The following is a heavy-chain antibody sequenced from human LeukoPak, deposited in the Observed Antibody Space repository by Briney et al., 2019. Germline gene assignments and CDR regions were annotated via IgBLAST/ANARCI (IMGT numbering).Heavy chain of an antibody. J-gene: IGHJ4*02. CDR2: IYDSGST. D-gene: IGHD2-15*01. V-gene: IGHV4-59*01. Sequence: PSETLSLTCTVSGGSISNYYWSWIRQPPRRGLEWIGYIYDSGSTNYNPSLKSRVTISVDMSKNQFSLKLSSVTAADTAVYYCARGGNTYCSGGSCYSDFDYWGQGSLVTVSS. CDR3: ARGGNTYCSGGSCYSDFDY. CDR1: GGSISNYY.